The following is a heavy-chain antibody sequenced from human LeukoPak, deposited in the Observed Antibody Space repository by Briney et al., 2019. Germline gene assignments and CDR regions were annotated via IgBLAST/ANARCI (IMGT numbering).Heavy chain of an antibody. CDR2: ISYDGSNK. CDR1: RFTFSSYG. D-gene: IGHD5-18*01. V-gene: IGHV3-30*18. Sequence: GGSLRLSCAASRFTFSSYGMHWVRQAPGKGLEWVAVISYDGSNKYYADSVKGRFTVSRDNSKNTLYLQMNSLRAEDTAVYYCAKEPTAMGIYYFDYWGQGTLVTVSS. CDR3: AKEPTAMGIYYFDY. J-gene: IGHJ4*02.